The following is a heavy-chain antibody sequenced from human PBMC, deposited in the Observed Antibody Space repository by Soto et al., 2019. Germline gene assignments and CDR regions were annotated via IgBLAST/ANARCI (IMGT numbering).Heavy chain of an antibody. CDR3: AKDNSSSNYYYGMDV. Sequence: PGGSLRLSCAASGFTFDDYAMHWVRQAPGKGLEWVSGISWNSGSIGYVDSVKGRFTISRDNAKNSLYLQMNSLRAEDTALYYCAKDNSSSNYYYGMDVWGQGTTVTVSS. J-gene: IGHJ6*02. CDR1: GFTFDDYA. D-gene: IGHD6-6*01. CDR2: ISWNSGSI. V-gene: IGHV3-9*01.